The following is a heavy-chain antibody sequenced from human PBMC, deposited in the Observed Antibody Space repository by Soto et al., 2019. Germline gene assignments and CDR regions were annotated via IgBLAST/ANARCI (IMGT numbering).Heavy chain of an antibody. CDR1: GYTFTSYG. CDR2: ISAYNGNT. D-gene: IGHD1-26*01. CDR3: ARLFSGSYDFDY. V-gene: IGHV1-18*01. Sequence: ASVKVSCKASGYTFTSYGISWVRQAPGQGLEWMGWISAYNGNTNYAQKLQGRVTMSTDTSTSTAYMELRTLRADDTAVYYCARLFSGSYDFDYWGQGTLGTVSS. J-gene: IGHJ4*02.